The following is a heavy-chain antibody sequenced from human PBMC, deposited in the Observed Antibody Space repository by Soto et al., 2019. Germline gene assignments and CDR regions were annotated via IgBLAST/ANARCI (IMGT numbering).Heavy chain of an antibody. CDR3: IWQQDFSDGRAG. Sequence: EVQLVESGGGLITPGGSLRLSCEASGFPFSPAWMNWVRQAPGKGLEWVGLIKSQGGGGTAHYAAPVKGRFTISRDDSRITVSLQMNRQNPEETALCYFIWQQDFSDGRAGWGRGTAVTVSS. J-gene: IGHJ6*02. CDR1: GFPFSPAW. V-gene: IGHV3-15*07. CDR2: IKSQGGGGTA. D-gene: IGHD6-13*01.